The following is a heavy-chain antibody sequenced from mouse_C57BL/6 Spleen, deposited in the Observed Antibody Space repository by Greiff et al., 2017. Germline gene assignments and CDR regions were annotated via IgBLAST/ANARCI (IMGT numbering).Heavy chain of an antibody. J-gene: IGHJ4*01. CDR2: IWSGGST. D-gene: IGHD6-1*01. CDR1: GFSLTSYG. V-gene: IGHV2-2*01. CDR3: ARGALSYAMDY. Sequence: QVQLKESGPGLVQPSQSLSITCTVSGFSLTSYGVHWVRQSPGKGLEWLGVIWSGGSTDYNAAFISRLSISKDNSKSQVFFKMNSLQADDTAIYYCARGALSYAMDYWGQGTSVTVSS.